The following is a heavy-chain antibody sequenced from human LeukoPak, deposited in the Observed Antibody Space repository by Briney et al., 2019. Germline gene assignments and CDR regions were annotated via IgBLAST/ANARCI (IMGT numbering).Heavy chain of an antibody. CDR3: ARNSLIAARPMGFDY. V-gene: IGHV3-48*03. D-gene: IGHD6-6*01. CDR1: GFTFSSYE. J-gene: IGHJ4*02. CDR2: ISSSGSTI. Sequence: GGSLRLSCAASGFTFSSYEMNWVRQAPGKGLEWVSYISSSGSTIYYADSVKGRFTISRDNSKNTLYLQMNSLRAEDTAVYYCARNSLIAARPMGFDYWGQGTLVTVSS.